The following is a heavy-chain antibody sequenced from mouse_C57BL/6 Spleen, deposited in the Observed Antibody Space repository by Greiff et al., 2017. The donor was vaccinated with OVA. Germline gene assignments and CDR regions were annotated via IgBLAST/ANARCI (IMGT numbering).Heavy chain of an antibody. J-gene: IGHJ3*01. CDR3: ARSGSNSAWFAY. CDR2: INPNYGTT. D-gene: IGHD2-5*01. Sequence: EVKLQESGPELVKPGASVKISCKASGYSFTDYNMNWVKQSNGKSLEWIGVINPNYGTTSYNQKFKGKATLTVDQSSSTAYMQLNILTSEDSAVYYCARSGSNSAWFAYWGQGTLVTVSA. V-gene: IGHV1-39*01. CDR1: GYSFTDYN.